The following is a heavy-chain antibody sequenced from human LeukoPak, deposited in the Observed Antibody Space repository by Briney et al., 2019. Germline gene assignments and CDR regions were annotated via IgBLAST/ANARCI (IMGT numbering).Heavy chain of an antibody. V-gene: IGHV3-30*04. CDR3: VRVRDSCNWYVFDV. D-gene: IGHD1-1*01. Sequence: GGSLRLSCASSGFTFSTYPMYRVRQAPGRGLEWVAVISYDESNKYYADSVKGRFTVSRDNSKNTLSLQMNSLRAEDTAVYYCVRVRDSCNWYVFDVWAQGTMVTVSS. J-gene: IGHJ3*01. CDR2: ISYDESNK. CDR1: GFTFSTYP.